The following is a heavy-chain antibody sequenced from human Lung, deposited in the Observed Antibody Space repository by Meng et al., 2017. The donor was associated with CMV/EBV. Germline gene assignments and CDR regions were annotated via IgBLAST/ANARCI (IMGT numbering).Heavy chain of an antibody. CDR1: GYTFTGYY. D-gene: IGHD2-2*02. CDR3: ASGGYCSSTGCYRGGFDP. V-gene: IGHV1-2*02. J-gene: IGHJ5*02. CDR2: INPNSGGT. Sequence: ASVXVSCKASGYTFTGYYMHWVRQAPGQGLEWMGWINPNSGGTNYAQKFQGRVTITRDTSISTAYMELSRLRSDDAAVYYCASGGYCSSTGCYRGGFDPWGQGXLVTVSS.